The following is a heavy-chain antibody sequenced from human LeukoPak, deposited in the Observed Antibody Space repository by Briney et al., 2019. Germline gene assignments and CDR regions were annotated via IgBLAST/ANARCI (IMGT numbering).Heavy chain of an antibody. CDR1: GGSISSGSYY. D-gene: IGHD4-17*01. CDR3: ARFYGDYAHFDY. CDR2: IYYSGST. Sequence: PSETLSLTCTVSGGSISSGSYYWSWIRQHPGKGLEWIGYIYYSGSTYYNPSLQSRLTISVDTSKNQFSLKLSSVTAADTAVYYRARFYGDYAHFDYWGQGTLVTVSS. J-gene: IGHJ4*02. V-gene: IGHV4-31*03.